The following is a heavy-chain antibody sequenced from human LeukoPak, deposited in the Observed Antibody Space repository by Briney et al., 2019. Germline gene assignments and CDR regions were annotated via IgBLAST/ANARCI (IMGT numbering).Heavy chain of an antibody. CDR1: GFTFSSYS. CDR3: ARIALDGFDY. J-gene: IGHJ4*02. V-gene: IGHV3-48*02. CDR2: ISSSGSTT. D-gene: IGHD5-24*01. Sequence: GGSLRLSCAASGFTFSSYSLNWVRQAPGKGLEWVSYISSSGSTTYYADSVKGRFTISRDNAKNSLYLHMNSLRDEDTAVYYCARIALDGFDYWGQGTLVTVSS.